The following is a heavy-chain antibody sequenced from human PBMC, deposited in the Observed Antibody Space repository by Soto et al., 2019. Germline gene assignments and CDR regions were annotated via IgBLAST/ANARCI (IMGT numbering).Heavy chain of an antibody. CDR1: GFNFGDAW. Sequence: EMQLVESGGGLVKPGGSLRLSCAASGFNFGDAWMNWVRQAPGEGLEWVGRIKSKSYGGTADYAAPVEGRFTISRDDAQNTLYLQMSSLKTEDTAVYFCLSHDVSEQNYIPCWGQGTLVTVSS. J-gene: IGHJ4*02. CDR3: LSHDVSEQNYIPC. D-gene: IGHD2-2*02. V-gene: IGHV3-15*07. CDR2: IKSKSYGGTA.